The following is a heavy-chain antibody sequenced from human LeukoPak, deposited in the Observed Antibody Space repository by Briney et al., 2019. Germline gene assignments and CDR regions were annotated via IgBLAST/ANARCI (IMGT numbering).Heavy chain of an antibody. Sequence: GGSLRLSSAASGFDFSSNWMHWVRHAPGQGLVWVSRIKGDGISTNYADSVKGRFTISRDIAKNTLYLQMNSLRAEDTGVYYCAKDHYWSIDYWGRGTLVTVSS. V-gene: IGHV3-74*01. J-gene: IGHJ4*02. CDR3: AKDHYWSIDY. CDR1: GFDFSSNW. D-gene: IGHD3-3*01. CDR2: IKGDGIST.